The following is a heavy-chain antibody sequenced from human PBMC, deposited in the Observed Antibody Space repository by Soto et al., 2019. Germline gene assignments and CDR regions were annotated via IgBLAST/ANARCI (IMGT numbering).Heavy chain of an antibody. CDR2: ISFDGREK. D-gene: IGHD5-12*01. CDR1: GFRFSGFA. V-gene: IGHV3-30*04. Sequence: QVQLVESGGGVVQPGASLRLSCAASGFRFSGFAMHWVRQAPGKGLEWVAVISFDGREKFYVDSVKCRFSISRDDFHSTVFLQMARLRPGDTRVYYCSRDLGGYVHLWDKSNYWGQGALVNVSS. J-gene: IGHJ4*02. CDR3: SRDLGGYVHLWDKSNY.